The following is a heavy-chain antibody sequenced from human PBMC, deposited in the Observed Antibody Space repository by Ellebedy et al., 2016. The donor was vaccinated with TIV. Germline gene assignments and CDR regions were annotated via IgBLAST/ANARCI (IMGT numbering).Heavy chain of an antibody. D-gene: IGHD3-16*01. V-gene: IGHV3-30*02. CDR2: IRYDGSNK. Sequence: GESLKISCAASGFTFSSYGMHWVRQAPGEGLEWVAFIRYDGSNKYYADSVKGRFTISRDNSKNTLYLQMNSLRAEDTAVYYCANGTFGGVKAPFDYWGQGTLVTVSS. CDR3: ANGTFGGVKAPFDY. J-gene: IGHJ4*02. CDR1: GFTFSSYG.